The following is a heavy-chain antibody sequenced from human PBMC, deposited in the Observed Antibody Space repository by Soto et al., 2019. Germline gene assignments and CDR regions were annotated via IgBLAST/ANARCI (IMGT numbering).Heavy chain of an antibody. CDR3: ARGGYSSSWPESFDY. J-gene: IGHJ4*02. V-gene: IGHV4-59*01. Sequence: QVQLQESGPGLVKPSETLSLTCTVSGGSISSYYWSWIRQPPGKGLEWIGYIYYSGSTNYNPSLKSRVTISVDTSKNQFSLKLSSVTAADTAVYYCARGGYSSSWPESFDYWGQGTLVTVSS. CDR1: GGSISSYY. CDR2: IYYSGST. D-gene: IGHD6-13*01.